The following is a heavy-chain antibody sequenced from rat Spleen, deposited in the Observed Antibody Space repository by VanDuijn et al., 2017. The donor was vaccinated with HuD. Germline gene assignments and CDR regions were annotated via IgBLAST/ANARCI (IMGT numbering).Heavy chain of an antibody. D-gene: IGHD1-11*01. CDR2: INSAGNT. Sequence: EVQLQESGPGLVKPSQSLSLTCSVTGHSIDSSYRWNWIRKFPGNKLEWMGYINSAGNTHYNPSLKSRISITRDTSKNQFFLQVKSVTTADTATYYCARMHYGLDYWGQGVMVTVSS. V-gene: IGHV3-3*01. CDR3: ARMHYGLDY. CDR1: GHSIDSSYR. J-gene: IGHJ2*01.